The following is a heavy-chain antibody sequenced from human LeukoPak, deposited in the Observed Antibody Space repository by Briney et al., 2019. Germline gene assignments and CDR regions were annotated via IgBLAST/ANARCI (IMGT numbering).Heavy chain of an antibody. V-gene: IGHV3-7*03. D-gene: IGHD3-9*01. J-gene: IGHJ4*02. Sequence: GRSLRLSCAASGFTFSNYWMNWVRQAPGKGLECVANIKQDGSEKYYVDSVKGRFTISRDNAKNSLYLQMNSLRVEDTAVYYCARVFSAVTGSPFDYWGQGTPVTVSS. CDR3: ARVFSAVTGSPFDY. CDR1: GFTFSNYW. CDR2: IKQDGSEK.